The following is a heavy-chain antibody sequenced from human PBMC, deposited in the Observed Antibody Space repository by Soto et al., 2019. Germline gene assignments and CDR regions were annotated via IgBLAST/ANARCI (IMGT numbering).Heavy chain of an antibody. CDR3: ARDAIVVVPAATGVGYYYGMDV. D-gene: IGHD2-2*01. CDR2: IYHSGST. J-gene: IGHJ6*02. CDR1: GYSISSGYY. Sequence: PSETLSLTCAVSGYSISSGYYWGWIRQPPGKGLEWIGSIYHSGSTYYNPSLKSRVTISVDTSKNQFSLKLSSVTAADTAVYYCARDAIVVVPAATGVGYYYGMDVWGQGTTVTVSS. V-gene: IGHV4-38-2*02.